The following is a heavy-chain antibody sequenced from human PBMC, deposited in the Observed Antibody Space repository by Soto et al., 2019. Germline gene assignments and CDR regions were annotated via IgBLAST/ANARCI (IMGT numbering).Heavy chain of an antibody. J-gene: IGHJ6*02. Sequence: QVQLVQSGAEVKKPGASVKVSCKASGYTFTSYGISWVRQAPGQGLEWMGWISAYNGNTNYAQKLQGRVTMTTDTSTSTAYMELRSPRSDDTAVYYCARVGNSGYDYHYGMDVWGQGTTVTVSS. CDR2: ISAYNGNT. D-gene: IGHD5-12*01. CDR3: ARVGNSGYDYHYGMDV. V-gene: IGHV1-18*01. CDR1: GYTFTSYG.